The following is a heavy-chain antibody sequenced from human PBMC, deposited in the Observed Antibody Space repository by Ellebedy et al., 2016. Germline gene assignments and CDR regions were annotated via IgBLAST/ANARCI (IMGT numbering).Heavy chain of an antibody. D-gene: IGHD4-23*01. CDR2: IYTTGAT. Sequence: GGSLRLXCAASDFTVSRNDMIWVRQAPGKGLEWVSLIYTTGATYYADSVKGRFTISRDNSKKTLFLQMTSLGAEDTAVYYCVTRHNGGFDIWGQGTMVTVSS. CDR3: VTRHNGGFDI. CDR1: DFTVSRND. V-gene: IGHV3-53*01. J-gene: IGHJ3*02.